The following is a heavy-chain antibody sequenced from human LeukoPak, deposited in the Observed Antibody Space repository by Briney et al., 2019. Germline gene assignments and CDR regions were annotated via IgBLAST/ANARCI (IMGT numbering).Heavy chain of an antibody. D-gene: IGHD3-3*01. CDR3: AKDTTYYDFWSGYALRDYYYGMDV. Sequence: GGSLRLSCAASGFTLSSYAMSWVRQAPGKGLEWVSAISGSGGSTYYADSVKGRFTISRDNSKNTLYLQMNSLRAEDTAVYYCAKDTTYYDFWSGYALRDYYYGMDVWGQGTTVTVSS. V-gene: IGHV3-23*01. CDR2: ISGSGGST. J-gene: IGHJ6*02. CDR1: GFTLSSYA.